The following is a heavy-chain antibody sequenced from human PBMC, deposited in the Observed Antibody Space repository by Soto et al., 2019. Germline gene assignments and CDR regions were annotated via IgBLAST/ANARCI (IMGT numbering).Heavy chain of an antibody. J-gene: IGHJ4*02. V-gene: IGHV2-5*02. CDR2: IYWDDDN. D-gene: IGHD1-7*01. CDR3: AHVFGTEAGTGHYFDY. Sequence: QITLKESGPTLVKPTQTLTLTCTFSGFSFTTDGMGVGWIRQPPGKAQEWLALIYWDDDNRFSPSMKSRRTMTKDSSINLVAGTFTRIVTTATATDIGAHVFGTEAGTGHYFDYWGRGTPVNVTS. CDR1: GFSFTTDGMG.